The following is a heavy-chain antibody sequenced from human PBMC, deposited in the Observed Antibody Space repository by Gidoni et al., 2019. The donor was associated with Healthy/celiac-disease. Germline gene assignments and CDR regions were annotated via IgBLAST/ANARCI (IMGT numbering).Heavy chain of an antibody. CDR1: GCSISSGSYY. J-gene: IGHJ4*02. Sequence: QVQLQESGPGLVKPSQTLSLTCTVSGCSISSGSYYWSWIRQPAGKGLEWIGRIYTSGSTNYNPSLKSRVTISVDTSKNQFSLKLSSVTAADTAVYYCAREYCSGGSCYSFDYWGQGTLVTVSS. CDR2: IYTSGST. V-gene: IGHV4-61*02. D-gene: IGHD2-15*01. CDR3: AREYCSGGSCYSFDY.